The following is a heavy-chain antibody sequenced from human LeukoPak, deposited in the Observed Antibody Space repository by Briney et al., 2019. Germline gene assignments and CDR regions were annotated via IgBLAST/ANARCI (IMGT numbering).Heavy chain of an antibody. Sequence: GGSLRLSCAASGFSFSSYAMTWVRQAPGKGLEWVSVISGSGDSTYYADSVKGRFTISRDNSKNTLYLQMNSLRAEDTAVYYCARAKPKNMVRGLIMRRESRYYFDYWGQGTLVTVSS. V-gene: IGHV3-23*01. CDR2: ISGSGDST. J-gene: IGHJ4*02. D-gene: IGHD3-10*01. CDR1: GFSFSSYA. CDR3: ARAKPKNMVRGLIMRRESRYYFDY.